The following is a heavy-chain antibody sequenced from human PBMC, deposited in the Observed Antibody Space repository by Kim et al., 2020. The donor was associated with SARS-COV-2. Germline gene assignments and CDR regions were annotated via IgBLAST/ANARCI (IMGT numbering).Heavy chain of an antibody. CDR1: GGSISSGGYY. J-gene: IGHJ4*02. D-gene: IGHD4-17*01. V-gene: IGHV4-31*03. Sequence: SETLSLTCTVSGGSISSGGYYWSWIRQHPGKGLEWIGYIYYSGSTYYNPSLKSRVTISVDTSKNQFSLKLSSVTAADTAVYYCARSSNYGDYVGGFDYWGQGTLVTVSS. CDR3: ARSSNYGDYVGGFDY. CDR2: IYYSGST.